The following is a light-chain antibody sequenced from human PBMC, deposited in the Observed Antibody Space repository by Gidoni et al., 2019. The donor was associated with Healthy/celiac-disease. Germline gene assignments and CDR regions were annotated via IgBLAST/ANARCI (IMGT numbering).Light chain of an antibody. V-gene: IGKV1-9*01. CDR2: AAS. J-gene: IGKJ4*01. CDR3: QQLNSYPLGT. CDR1: QGISSY. Sequence: DIQLTQSPYFLSASVGDRVTITCRASQGISSYLAWYQQKPGKAPKLLIYAASTLQSWVQSRFSGSGSGTEFTLTISSLQPENFATYYFQQLNSYPLGTFGGXTKVEIK.